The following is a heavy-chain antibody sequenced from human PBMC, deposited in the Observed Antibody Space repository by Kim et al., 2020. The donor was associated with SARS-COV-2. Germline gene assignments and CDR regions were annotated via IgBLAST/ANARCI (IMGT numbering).Heavy chain of an antibody. J-gene: IGHJ4*02. CDR2: INPNSGGT. V-gene: IGHV1-2*02. D-gene: IGHD6-6*01. CDR1: GYTFTGYY. Sequence: ASVKVSCKASGYTFTGYYMHWVRQAPGQGLEWMGWINPNSGGTNYAQKFQGRVTMTRDTSISTAYMELSRLRSDDTAVYYCARAIRIAARWRFAPEPDYWGQGTLVTVAS. CDR3: ARAIRIAARWRFAPEPDY.